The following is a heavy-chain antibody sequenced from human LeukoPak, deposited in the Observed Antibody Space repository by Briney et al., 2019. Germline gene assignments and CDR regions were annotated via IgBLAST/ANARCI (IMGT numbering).Heavy chain of an antibody. Sequence: GGSLRLSCAASGFSFRSFAMSWVRQAPGKGLVWVSTINSDGSSTTYADSVKGRFTSSRDNAKNTLYLQMNSLRVEDTVVYYCARGPPWYFDLWGRGTLVTVSS. CDR1: GFSFRSFA. V-gene: IGHV3-74*01. CDR2: INSDGSST. CDR3: ARGPPWYFDL. J-gene: IGHJ2*01. D-gene: IGHD6-25*01.